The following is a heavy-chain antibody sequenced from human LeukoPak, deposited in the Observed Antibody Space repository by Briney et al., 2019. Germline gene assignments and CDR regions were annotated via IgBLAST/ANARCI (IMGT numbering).Heavy chain of an antibody. CDR3: AREGPRTDYVPPFGMDV. J-gene: IGHJ6*02. CDR1: GGTFSSYA. Sequence: ASVKVSCKASGGTFSSYAISWVRQAPGQGLEWMGGIIPIFGTANYAQKFQGRVTITADESTSTAYMELSSLRSEDTAVYYCAREGPRTDYVPPFGMDVWGQGTTVTLSS. D-gene: IGHD3-16*01. V-gene: IGHV1-69*13. CDR2: IIPIFGTA.